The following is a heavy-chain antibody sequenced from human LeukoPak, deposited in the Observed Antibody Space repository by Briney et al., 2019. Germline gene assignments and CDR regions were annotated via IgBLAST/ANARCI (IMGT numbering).Heavy chain of an antibody. Sequence: ESLKISCKGSGYSFTSYWVGWVRQLPGKGLEWMGIIYPGDSDTRYRPSFQGQVTISADKSISTAYLQWSSLKASDTAMYYCATAYYYDSSGYYFDYWGQGTLVTVSS. J-gene: IGHJ4*02. D-gene: IGHD3-22*01. CDR3: ATAYYYDSSGYYFDY. CDR2: IYPGDSDT. CDR1: GYSFTSYW. V-gene: IGHV5-51*01.